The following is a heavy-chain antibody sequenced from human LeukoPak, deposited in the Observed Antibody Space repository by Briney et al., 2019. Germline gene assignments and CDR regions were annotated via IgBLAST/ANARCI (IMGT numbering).Heavy chain of an antibody. D-gene: IGHD6-19*01. CDR3: AKGAIAVAGPGGAFDI. CDR1: GFSFNRYW. J-gene: IGHJ3*02. Sequence: GGSLRLSCAASGFSFNRYWMHWVRQAPGKGLMWVSRMNGDETSTMYADSMKGRFTISRDNAKNTLYLQMNSLRAEDMALYYCAKGAIAVAGPGGAFDIWGQGTMVTVSS. V-gene: IGHV3-74*03. CDR2: MNGDETST.